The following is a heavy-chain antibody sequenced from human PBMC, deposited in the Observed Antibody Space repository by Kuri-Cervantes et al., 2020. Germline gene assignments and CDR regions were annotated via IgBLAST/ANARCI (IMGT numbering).Heavy chain of an antibody. CDR1: GFTFSSYA. CDR2: ISSSGSTI. V-gene: IGHV3-48*04. Sequence: GESLKISCAASGFTFSSYAMSWVRQAPGKGLEWVSYISSSGSTIYYADSVKGRFTISRDNAKNSLYLQMNSLRAEDTAVYYCATEHRLLWFGELSRYYYYGMDVWGQGTTVTVSS. CDR3: ATEHRLLWFGELSRYYYYGMDV. J-gene: IGHJ6*02. D-gene: IGHD3-10*01.